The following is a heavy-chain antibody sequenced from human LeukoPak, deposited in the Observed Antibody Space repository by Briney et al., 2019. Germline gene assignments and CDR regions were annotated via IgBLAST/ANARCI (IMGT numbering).Heavy chain of an antibody. J-gene: IGHJ1*01. V-gene: IGHV1-2*02. CDR3: ARVVDSGSPSEYFQH. Sequence: ASVKVSCKASGYTFTGYYMHWVRQAPGQGLEWRGWINPNSGGTNYAQKFQGRVTMTRDTSISTAYMELSRLRSDDTAVYYCARVVDSGSPSEYFQHWGQGTLVTVSS. CDR2: INPNSGGT. D-gene: IGHD1-26*01. CDR1: GYTFTGYY.